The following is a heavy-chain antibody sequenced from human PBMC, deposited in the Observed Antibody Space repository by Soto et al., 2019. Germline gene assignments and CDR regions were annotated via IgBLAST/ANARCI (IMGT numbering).Heavy chain of an antibody. CDR2: MSGSGGDT. D-gene: IGHD3-10*01. CDR1: GIALTNYA. V-gene: IGHV3-23*01. CDR3: AKGGISLVRGSFDY. J-gene: IGHJ4*02. Sequence: EVQLLQSGGGLVQPGGSLRLSCAPSGIALTNYAMSWVRQAPGKGLEWVTAMSGSGGDTYYSDSVKGRFTISRDNSKNTRYLQMNSLRAEDTAVYSCAKGGISLVRGSFDYWGQGTLVTVSS.